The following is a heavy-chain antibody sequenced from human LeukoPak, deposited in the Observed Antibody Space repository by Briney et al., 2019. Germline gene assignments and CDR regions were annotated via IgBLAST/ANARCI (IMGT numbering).Heavy chain of an antibody. CDR2: ISSTGSTI. CDR1: GFTFGSYN. CDR3: AHSSSFSY. J-gene: IGHJ4*02. V-gene: IGHV3-48*02. Sequence: GGSLRLSCAAPGFTFGSYNMNWVRQAPGKGLEWVSYISSTGSTIFYADSVKGRFTISRGNAKNSLYLQMNSLKDEDTAVYYCAHSSSFSYWGQGTLVTVSS. D-gene: IGHD6-13*01.